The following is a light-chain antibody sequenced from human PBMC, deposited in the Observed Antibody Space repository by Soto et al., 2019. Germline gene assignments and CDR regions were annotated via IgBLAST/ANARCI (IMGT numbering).Light chain of an antibody. Sequence: IGVTKSAGTLSLSPGERATLSCRASQSVSSSYLAWYQQKPGQAPRLLIYGASSRATGIPDRFSGSGSGTDFTLTISRLEPEDFAVYYCQQYGSSPLTCGGGTKG. CDR1: QSVSSSY. CDR3: QQYGSSPLT. J-gene: IGKJ4*01. V-gene: IGKV3-20*01. CDR2: GAS.